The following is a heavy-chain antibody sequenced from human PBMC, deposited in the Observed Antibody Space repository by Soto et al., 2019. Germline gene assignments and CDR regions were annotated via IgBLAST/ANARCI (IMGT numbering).Heavy chain of an antibody. CDR2: ISAYNGNT. CDR3: ARDLHGDPYY. CDR1: GYTFNSCG. Sequence: ASVEVSCKASGYTFNSCGSSWVRQAPGQGLEWMGWISAYNGNTNYAQKLQGRVTMTTDTSTSTAYMELRSLRSDDTAVYYCARDLHGDPYYWGQGTLVTVSS. J-gene: IGHJ4*02. D-gene: IGHD4-17*01. V-gene: IGHV1-18*01.